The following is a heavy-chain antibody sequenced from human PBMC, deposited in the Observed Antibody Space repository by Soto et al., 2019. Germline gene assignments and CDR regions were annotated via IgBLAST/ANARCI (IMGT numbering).Heavy chain of an antibody. J-gene: IGHJ3*02. D-gene: IGHD3-16*01. Sequence: QVQLVQSGAEVKKPGASVKGSCKASGYTFTSYAISWVRQAPGQGLEWTGWISAYNGNTNYAQKLQGRVTLTTDTSTSTAYRELRSLRSDETAVYYCARDLIPMDIWGQGTMVTVSS. CDR2: ISAYNGNT. CDR3: ARDLIPMDI. V-gene: IGHV1-18*01. CDR1: GYTFTSYA.